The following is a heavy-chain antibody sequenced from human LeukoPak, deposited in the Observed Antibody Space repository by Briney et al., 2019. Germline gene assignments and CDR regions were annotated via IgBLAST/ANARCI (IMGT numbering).Heavy chain of an antibody. CDR1: GFTFSNYV. J-gene: IGHJ4*02. CDR3: ARDGPAVIIFGYFEY. D-gene: IGHD3-16*01. V-gene: IGHV3-30*03. Sequence: PGRSLRLSCAASGFTFSNYVIRWVRQAPGKGLEWVAAISYDGGDKYYADSVKGRFTISRDNSKNTLYLQMSSLRAEDTAVYYCARDGPAVIIFGYFEYWGQGTLVTVYS. CDR2: ISYDGGDK.